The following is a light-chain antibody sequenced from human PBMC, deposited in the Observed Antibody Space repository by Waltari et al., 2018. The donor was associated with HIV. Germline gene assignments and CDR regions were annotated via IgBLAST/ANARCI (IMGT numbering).Light chain of an antibody. CDR1: AMPTQY. Sequence: YELTQPPSVSVSPGQTAAITCSGDAMPTQYSFWYQQRTGQAPGMVIFKETQRASGIPERFSGSSSGTTFTLTISGVQTEDEADYYCQSVDAGGTQVVFGGGTKLSVL. V-gene: IGLV3-25*03. J-gene: IGLJ2*01. CDR3: QSVDAGGTQVV. CDR2: KET.